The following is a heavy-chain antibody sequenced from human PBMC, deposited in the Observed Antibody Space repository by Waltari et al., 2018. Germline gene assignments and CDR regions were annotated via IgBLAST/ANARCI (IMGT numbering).Heavy chain of an antibody. V-gene: IGHV4-34*01. Sequence: QVQLQQWGAGLLKPSETLSLTCAVYGGSFSGYYWSWIRQPPGKGLEWIGEINHSGSTNYNPSLKSRVTISVDTSKNQFSLKLSSVTAADTAVYYCARGPRRYYDSSGYPVAFDIWGQGTMVTVSS. CDR1: GGSFSGYY. CDR2: INHSGST. CDR3: ARGPRRYYDSSGYPVAFDI. D-gene: IGHD3-22*01. J-gene: IGHJ3*02.